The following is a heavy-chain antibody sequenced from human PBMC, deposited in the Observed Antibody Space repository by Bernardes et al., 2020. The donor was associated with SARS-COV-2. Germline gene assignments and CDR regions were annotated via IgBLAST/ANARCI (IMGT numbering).Heavy chain of an antibody. CDR1: GGSFSGYC. CDR3: ARTPDYDVLPGSYAEGFDS. D-gene: IGHD3-9*01. J-gene: IGHJ5*01. V-gene: IGHV4-34*01. Sequence: SETLSLTCAVYGGSFSGYCWTWIRQPPGKGLEWIGEITHSGSNNYNPSLKSRVTISADRSKNQFSLKLSSVTAADTAVYYCARTPDYDVLPGSYAEGFDSWGQGTQVTVSS. CDR2: ITHSGSN.